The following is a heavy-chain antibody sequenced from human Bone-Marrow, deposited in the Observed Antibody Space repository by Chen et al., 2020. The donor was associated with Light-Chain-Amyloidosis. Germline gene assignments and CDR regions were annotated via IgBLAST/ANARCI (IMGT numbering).Heavy chain of an antibody. V-gene: IGHV3-48*01. Sequence: EVQLVESGGGLVPPGGSLRLSCAASGFLFSSYSMNWVRQAPGKGLEWLSCISNNDIYYADSAKCRFTISRDNARNSLSLQVNSLRAEDSAVYYCARDDKWAFDYWGQGTLVTVSS. CDR2: ISNNDI. J-gene: IGHJ4*02. CDR1: GFLFSSYS. D-gene: IGHD1-26*01. CDR3: ARDDKWAFDY.